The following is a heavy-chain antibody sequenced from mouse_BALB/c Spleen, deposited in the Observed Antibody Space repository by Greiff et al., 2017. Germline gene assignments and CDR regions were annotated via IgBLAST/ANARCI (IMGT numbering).Heavy chain of an antibody. CDR3: ANYYGSSPNWYFDV. Sequence: HVQLKESGAELVRPGTSVKMSCKAAGYTFTNYWIGWVKQRPGHGLEWIGDIYPGGGYTNYNEKFKGKATLTADTSSSTAYMQLSSLTSEDSAIYYCANYYGSSPNWYFDVWGAGTTVTVSA. V-gene: IGHV1-63*02. CDR2: IYPGGGYT. J-gene: IGHJ1*01. CDR1: GYTFTNYW. D-gene: IGHD1-1*01.